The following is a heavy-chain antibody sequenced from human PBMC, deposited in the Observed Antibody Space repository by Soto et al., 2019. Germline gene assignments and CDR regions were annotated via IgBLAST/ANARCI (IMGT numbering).Heavy chain of an antibody. D-gene: IGHD1-26*01. Sequence: QVQLVQSGAEVKKPGSSVKVSCKASGGTFSSYTIHWVRQAPGQGLEWMGKIIPIIGKPDYAQQFQGRLAITADRSTRTAYMELNSLRSEDTAVYYCARRWGWGHGTMVTVSS. CDR2: IIPIIGKP. CDR1: GGTFSSYT. CDR3: ARRWG. V-gene: IGHV1-69*02. J-gene: IGHJ3*01.